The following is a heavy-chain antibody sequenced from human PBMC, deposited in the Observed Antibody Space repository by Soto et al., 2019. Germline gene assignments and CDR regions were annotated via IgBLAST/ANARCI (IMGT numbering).Heavy chain of an antibody. CDR3: ARAGNDYGDYVPLDY. CDR1: GFTFSSYW. Sequence: EVQLVESGGGLVQPGGSLRLSCAASGFTFSSYWMHWVRQAPGKGLVWVSRINSDGSSTSYADSVKGRFTISRDNAKNTLYLQMNRLGAEYTAVYYCARAGNDYGDYVPLDYWGQGTLVTVSS. J-gene: IGHJ4*02. V-gene: IGHV3-74*01. D-gene: IGHD4-17*01. CDR2: INSDGSST.